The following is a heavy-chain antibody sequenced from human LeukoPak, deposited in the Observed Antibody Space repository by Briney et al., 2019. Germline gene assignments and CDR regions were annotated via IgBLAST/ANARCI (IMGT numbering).Heavy chain of an antibody. CDR3: VRREGDF. Sequence: PGGSLRLSCAASGFSFSDHNMSWIRQAPGKGLEWVSYISTSSTYTNYADSVKGRFTISRDNAKNSLHLHMNSLRVEDTAVYYCVRREGDFWGQGTLVTVSS. D-gene: IGHD1-1*01. J-gene: IGHJ4*02. CDR2: ISTSSTYT. CDR1: GFSFSDHN. V-gene: IGHV3-11*03.